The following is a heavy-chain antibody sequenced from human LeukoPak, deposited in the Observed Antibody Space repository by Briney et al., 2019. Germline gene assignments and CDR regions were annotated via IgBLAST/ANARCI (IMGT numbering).Heavy chain of an antibody. CDR1: GFTFSDYS. CDR2: INTGGHNT. V-gene: IGHV3-23*01. CDR3: ANQTERYCSGGSSLPSTG. D-gene: IGHD2-15*01. Sequence: GGSLRLSCDASGFTFSDYSMHWVRQAPGKGLEWVSGINTGGHNTYYADSVKGRFTISRDNAKNTLFFQMNSLSSDDTAVYYRANQTERYCSGGSSLPSTGWGQGNLVTVSS. J-gene: IGHJ4*02.